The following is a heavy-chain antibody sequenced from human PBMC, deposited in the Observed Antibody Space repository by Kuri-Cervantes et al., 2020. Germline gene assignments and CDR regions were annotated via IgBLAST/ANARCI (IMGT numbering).Heavy chain of an antibody. CDR1: GGSISSYY. CDR2: FYYSGST. CDR3: ARDRQRYGYYYGMDV. J-gene: IGHJ6*02. D-gene: IGHD4-17*01. Sequence: GSLRLSCTVSGGSISSYYWSWIRQPPGKGLEWLGYFYYSGSTNYNPSFKSRVTISVDTSKNQLSLKLSSVTAADTAVYYCARDRQRYGYYYGMDVWGQGTTVTVSS. V-gene: IGHV4-59*01.